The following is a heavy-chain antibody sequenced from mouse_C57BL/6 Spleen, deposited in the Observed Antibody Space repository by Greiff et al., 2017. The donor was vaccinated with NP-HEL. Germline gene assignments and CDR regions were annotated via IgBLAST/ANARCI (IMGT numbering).Heavy chain of an antibody. V-gene: IGHV1-64*01. CDR3: ARSETRVTTELGY. Sequence: QVQLQQPGAELVKPGASVKLSCKASGYTFTSYWMHWVKQRPGQGLEWIGMIHPNSGSTNYNEKFKSKATLTVDKSSSTAYMQLSSLTSEDSAVYYCARSETRVTTELGYWGQGTTLTVSS. J-gene: IGHJ2*01. D-gene: IGHD2-5*01. CDR1: GYTFTSYW. CDR2: IHPNSGST.